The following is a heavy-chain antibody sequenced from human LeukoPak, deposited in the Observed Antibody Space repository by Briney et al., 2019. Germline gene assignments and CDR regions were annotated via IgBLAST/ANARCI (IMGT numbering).Heavy chain of an antibody. J-gene: IGHJ4*02. CDR3: AREGDGDFLDY. Sequence: ASVKVSCKASGYTFTGYYMHWVRQAPRQGLEWMGLIHPNSGGTNHAQKFQGRVTMTRDTSISTAYMGLSRLRSDDTAVYYCAREGDGDFLDYWGQGTLVTVSS. V-gene: IGHV1-2*02. CDR2: IHPNSGGT. CDR1: GYTFTGYY. D-gene: IGHD3-16*01.